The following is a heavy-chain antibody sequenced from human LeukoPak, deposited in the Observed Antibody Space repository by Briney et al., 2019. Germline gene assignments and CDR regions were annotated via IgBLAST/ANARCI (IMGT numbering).Heavy chain of an antibody. CDR2: INHSGST. Sequence: SETLSLTCAVYGGSFSGYYWSWIRQPPGKGLEWIGEINHSGSTNYNPSLKSRVTISVDTSKNPFSLKLSSVTAADTAVYYCARGLLRSGYSYGYRKNYFDYWGQGTLVTVSS. CDR3: ARGLLRSGYSYGYRKNYFDY. CDR1: GGSFSGYY. V-gene: IGHV4-34*01. D-gene: IGHD5-18*01. J-gene: IGHJ4*02.